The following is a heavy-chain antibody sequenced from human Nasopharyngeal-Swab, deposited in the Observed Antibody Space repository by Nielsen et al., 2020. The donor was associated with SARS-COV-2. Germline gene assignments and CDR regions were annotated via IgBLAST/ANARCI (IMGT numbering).Heavy chain of an antibody. Sequence: SQTLSLTCVISGDSVSSHRAAWHWIRQSPSTGLEWLGRAYYRSTWYHDYAVSVQGRVTINPDTSKNLFSLQLNSVTPDDTAVYYCARGSHNSGWFWGRGTLVTVSS. CDR2: AYYRSTWYH. J-gene: IGHJ4*02. CDR3: ARGSHNSGWF. CDR1: GDSVSSHRAA. V-gene: IGHV6-1*01. D-gene: IGHD6-19*01.